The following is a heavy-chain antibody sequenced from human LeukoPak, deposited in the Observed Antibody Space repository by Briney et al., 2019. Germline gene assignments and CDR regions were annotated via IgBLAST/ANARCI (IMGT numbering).Heavy chain of an antibody. CDR1: GFTFSSYS. Sequence: PGGSLRLSCAASGFTFSSYSMNWVRQAPGKGLEWVSYISSSSSTIYYADSVKGRFTISRDNAKNSLYLHMNSLNDEDTAVYYCARGALDFDYWGQGTLVTVSS. V-gene: IGHV3-48*02. CDR3: ARGALDFDY. CDR2: ISSSSSTI. J-gene: IGHJ4*02.